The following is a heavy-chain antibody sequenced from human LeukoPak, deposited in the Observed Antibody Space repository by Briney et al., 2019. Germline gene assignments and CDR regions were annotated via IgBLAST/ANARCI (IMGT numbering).Heavy chain of an antibody. Sequence: GRSLRLSCAASGFTFSSYGMHWVRQAPGKGLEWVAVISYDGSNKYYADSVKGRFTISREDAKNYFFLQMNSLRAGDTAVYFCAALGDSIYWGQGTLVTVSS. CDR1: GFTFSSYG. CDR2: ISYDGSNK. J-gene: IGHJ4*02. D-gene: IGHD1-26*01. V-gene: IGHV3-30*03. CDR3: AALGDSIY.